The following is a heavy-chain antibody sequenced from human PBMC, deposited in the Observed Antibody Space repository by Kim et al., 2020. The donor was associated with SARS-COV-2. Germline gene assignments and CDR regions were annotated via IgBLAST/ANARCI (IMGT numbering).Heavy chain of an antibody. V-gene: IGHV3-23*01. Sequence: TYNADPGKGRLTITRDKYKSTLLLEMNSLRAEDTAVYYCAKSVGGAAAFDYWGQGTQVTVS. CDR3: AKSVGGAAAFDY. J-gene: IGHJ4*02. D-gene: IGHD6-13*01. CDR2: T.